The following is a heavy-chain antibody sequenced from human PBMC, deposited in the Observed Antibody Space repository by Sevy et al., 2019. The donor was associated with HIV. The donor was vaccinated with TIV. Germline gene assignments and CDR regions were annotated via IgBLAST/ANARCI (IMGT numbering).Heavy chain of an antibody. CDR1: GYSFTSYW. J-gene: IGHJ5*02. V-gene: IGHV5-51*01. CDR2: IYPGDSDT. Sequence: GESLKISCKGSGYSFTSYWIGWVRQMPGKGLEWMGIIYPGDSDTRYSPSFQGQVTISADKSISTPYLQWSSLKASDTAMFYCARRRPSYYGATYNWFDPWGQGTLVTVSS. D-gene: IGHD1-26*01. CDR3: ARRRPSYYGATYNWFDP.